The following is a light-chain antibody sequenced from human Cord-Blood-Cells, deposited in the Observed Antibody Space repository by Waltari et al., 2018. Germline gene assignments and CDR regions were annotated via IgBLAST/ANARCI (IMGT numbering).Light chain of an antibody. CDR3: QQYGSSPPYT. CDR2: GAS. Sequence: VLIPPSATLLLSPGATATLYSRAIRSVSSSHLAWYQKKPGQAPRPLIYGASSRPTGIPDRLSGSGSGTDFTLTISRLEHEDFAVYYCQQYGSSPPYTSSQGTKLQI. V-gene: IGKV3-20*01. CDR1: RSVSSSH. J-gene: IGKJ2*01.